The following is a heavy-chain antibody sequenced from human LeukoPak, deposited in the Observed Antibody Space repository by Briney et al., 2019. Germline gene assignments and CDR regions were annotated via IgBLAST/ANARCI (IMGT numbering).Heavy chain of an antibody. J-gene: IGHJ3*02. CDR3: ASAEGGHYDDAFDI. V-gene: IGHV1-69*05. CDR2: IIPSFGTA. D-gene: IGHD3-22*01. CDR1: GGTFISYA. Sequence: SLKVSCKASGGTFISYAISWVRQAPGQGLEWMEGIIPSFGTANYAQKLQGRVTITTDESTSTAYMELSSLRSEDTAVYYCASAEGGHYDDAFDIWGQGTMVTVSS.